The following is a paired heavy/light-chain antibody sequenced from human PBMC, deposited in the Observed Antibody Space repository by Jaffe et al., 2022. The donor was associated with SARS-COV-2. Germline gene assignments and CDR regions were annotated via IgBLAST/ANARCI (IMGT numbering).Heavy chain of an antibody. CDR1: GGSVRSYY. J-gene: IGHJ4*02. CDR3: ARVVGAVPAANFDY. CDR2: IHNSGSI. Sequence: QVYLQESGPGLVKPSEALSLTCTVSGGSVRSYYWSWIRQSPGKGLEWIGYIHNSGSINYSPSVKSRVIMFLDTSKNQFSLNLTSVTAADTAIYYCARVVGAVPAANFDYWGQGHLVTVSS. D-gene: IGHD2-2*01. V-gene: IGHV4-59*02.
Light chain of an antibody. CDR2: AAS. Sequence: DIQMTQSPSSLSASVGDRVTISCRASQFVSGYVNWYQQTPGKVPKLLIFAASNLQSGGPSRFSGSGSGSDFALTITNLQPEDFATYYCQQSYSTPWTFGQGTKVEI. CDR1: QFVSGY. J-gene: IGKJ1*01. CDR3: QQSYSTPWT. V-gene: IGKV1-39*01.